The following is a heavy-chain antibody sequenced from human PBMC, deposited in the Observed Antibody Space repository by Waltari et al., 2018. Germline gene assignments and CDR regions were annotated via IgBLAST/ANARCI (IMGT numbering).Heavy chain of an antibody. D-gene: IGHD6-13*01. CDR1: GGTFSSYA. CDR3: ARDPPSEQQLAVAAFDI. CDR2: IIPIFGTA. V-gene: IGHV1-69*01. Sequence: QVQLVQSGAEVKKPGSSVKVSCKASGGTFSSYAISWVRQAPGQGLEWMGGIIPIFGTANYAQKFQGRVTITADESTSTAYMELSSLRSEDTAVYYWARDPPSEQQLAVAAFDIWGQGTMVTVSS. J-gene: IGHJ3*02.